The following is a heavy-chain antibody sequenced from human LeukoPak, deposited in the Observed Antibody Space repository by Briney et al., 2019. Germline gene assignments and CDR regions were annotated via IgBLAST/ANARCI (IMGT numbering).Heavy chain of an antibody. D-gene: IGHD4-17*01. Sequence: GGSLRLSCAASGFTFSSYAMHWVRQAPGKGLEWVAVISYDGSNKYYADSVKGRFTISRDNSKNTLYLQMNSLRAEDTAVYYCARDRPPYGDYPFWYFDYWGQGTPVTVSS. CDR2: ISYDGSNK. CDR3: ARDRPPYGDYPFWYFDY. V-gene: IGHV3-30*04. CDR1: GFTFSSYA. J-gene: IGHJ4*02.